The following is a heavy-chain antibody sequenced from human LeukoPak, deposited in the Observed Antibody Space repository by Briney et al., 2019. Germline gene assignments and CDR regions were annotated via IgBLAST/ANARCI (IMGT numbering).Heavy chain of an antibody. CDR3: ARTFYYYDSSGYYPDY. CDR2: TDGNIK. D-gene: IGHD3-22*01. V-gene: IGHV3-30-3*01. CDR1: GFTFSAYA. Sequence: GGSLRLSCVASGFTFSAYAMHWVRQAPGKGLEWVTVTDGNIKIYSDSVKGRFTISRDTSKNTLYLQMNSLRAEDTAVYYCARTFYYYDSSGYYPDYWGQGTLVTVSS. J-gene: IGHJ4*02.